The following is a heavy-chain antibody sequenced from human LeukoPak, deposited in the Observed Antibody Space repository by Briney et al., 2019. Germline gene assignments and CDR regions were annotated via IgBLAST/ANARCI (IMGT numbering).Heavy chain of an antibody. V-gene: IGHV1-2*02. Sequence: GPSVTVSCPPSAHTLTGYYLHWARHAPGQGLEWIGWIIPNTADTHYAQKFQGRITMTRDTALSTAYMDLSRLKSDNTAVDYLARDRVGSGWPRSYYF. CDR1: AHTLTGYY. J-gene: IGHJ4*01. CDR2: IIPNTADT. D-gene: IGHD6-19*01. CDR3: ARDRVGSGWPRSYYF.